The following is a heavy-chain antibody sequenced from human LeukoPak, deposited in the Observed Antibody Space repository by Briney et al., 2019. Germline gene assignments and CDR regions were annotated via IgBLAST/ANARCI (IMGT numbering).Heavy chain of an antibody. J-gene: IGHJ4*02. D-gene: IGHD3-9*01. CDR2: ITGGGSGI. CDR3: AKWGDYDVLTGYYVSDY. Sequence: GASLRLSCAASGFTFSNYAISWVRQAPGKGLEWVSAITGGGSGIYYADSMKSRFTISRDNSKNTLYLQINSLRAEDTAVYYCAKWGDYDVLTGYYVSDYWGQGTLVTV. CDR1: GFTFSNYA. V-gene: IGHV3-23*01.